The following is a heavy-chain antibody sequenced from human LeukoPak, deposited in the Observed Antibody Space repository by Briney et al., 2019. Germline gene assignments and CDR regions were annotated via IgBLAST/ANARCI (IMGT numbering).Heavy chain of an antibody. CDR2: INRDGSEK. CDR1: GFTLSSRW. Sequence: GGALRLSCVVSGFTLSSRWMMWVRQAPGGGLEWVTNINRDGSEKNYVDSVKGRFTITRDNAENSLYLQMNSLKVEDSAIYYCATYDSWSGYNIAYWGQGTLVTVSS. D-gene: IGHD3-3*01. CDR3: ATYDSWSGYNIAY. J-gene: IGHJ4*02. V-gene: IGHV3-7*03.